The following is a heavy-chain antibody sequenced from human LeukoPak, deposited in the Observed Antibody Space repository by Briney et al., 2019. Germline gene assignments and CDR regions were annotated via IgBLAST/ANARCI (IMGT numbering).Heavy chain of an antibody. CDR1: GFTFSNAW. CDR3: TTGYGDYYFDY. V-gene: IGHV3-15*01. CDR2: IKNKTDGGTT. D-gene: IGHD4-17*01. Sequence: PGGSLRLSCAASGFTFSNAWMSWVRQAPGKGLEWVGRIKNKTDGGTTDYAAPVKGRFTISRDDSKNTLYLQMNSLKTEDTAVYYCTTGYGDYYFDYWGQGTLVTVSS. J-gene: IGHJ4*02.